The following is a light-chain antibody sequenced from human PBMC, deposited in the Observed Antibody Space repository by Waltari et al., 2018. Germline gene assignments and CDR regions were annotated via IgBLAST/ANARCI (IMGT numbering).Light chain of an antibody. J-gene: IGKJ1*01. Sequence: EIQMTHSPSSLAASVGARVTITCRASQSVSSWLAWYRQKPGEAPKLLIYDASSLESGVPSRFSGSGSGTEFTLTISSLQSDDFATYYCQQYRGLWTFGQGTRVEVK. CDR2: DAS. CDR3: QQYRGLWT. V-gene: IGKV1-5*01. CDR1: QSVSSW.